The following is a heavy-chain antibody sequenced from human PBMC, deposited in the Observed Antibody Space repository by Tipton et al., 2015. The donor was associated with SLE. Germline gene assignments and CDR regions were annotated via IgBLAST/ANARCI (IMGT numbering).Heavy chain of an antibody. V-gene: IGHV4-59*08. J-gene: IGHJ4*02. CDR2: IYYSGST. CDR1: GGSTSSHY. D-gene: IGHD1-7*01. Sequence: TLSLTCTVSGGSTSSHYWSWLRQPPGKGLEWIGSIYYSGSTYYNPSLKSRVTISVDTSKNQFSLKLSSVTAADTAVYYCARGFPQPNWNYEPFDYWGQGTLVTVSS. CDR3: ARGFPQPNWNYEPFDY.